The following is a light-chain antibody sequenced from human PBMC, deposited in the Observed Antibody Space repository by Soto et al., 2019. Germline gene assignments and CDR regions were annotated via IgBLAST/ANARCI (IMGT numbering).Light chain of an antibody. V-gene: IGLV2-14*01. CDR1: SSDVGGYTY. Sequence: QSVLTQPASVSGSPRQSITISCTGASSDVGGYTYVSWYQQHPGKAPKLMIYEVNNRPSGVSHRFSGSKSGNTASLTISGLQAEDEGDYYCQSYDSTLSARYVFGTGTKVTVL. CDR3: QSYDSTLSARYV. CDR2: EVN. J-gene: IGLJ1*01.